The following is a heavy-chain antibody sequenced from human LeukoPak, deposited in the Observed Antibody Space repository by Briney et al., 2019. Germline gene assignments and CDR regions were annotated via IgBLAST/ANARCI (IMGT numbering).Heavy chain of an antibody. Sequence: GGSLRLSCAASGLTFSSYGMHWVRQAPGKGLEWVAFIREDGSNKYYADSVKGRFTISRDNSKNTLYLQMNRLRAEDTAVYYCAKDRAEKYQLLEFFDYWGQGTLVTVSS. V-gene: IGHV3-30*02. J-gene: IGHJ4*02. CDR1: GLTFSSYG. CDR2: IREDGSNK. CDR3: AKDRAEKYQLLEFFDY. D-gene: IGHD2-2*01.